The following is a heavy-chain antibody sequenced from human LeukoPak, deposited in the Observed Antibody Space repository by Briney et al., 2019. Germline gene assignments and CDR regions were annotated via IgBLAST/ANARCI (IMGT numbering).Heavy chain of an antibody. CDR3: ARGVRMIVVVITEYFDY. D-gene: IGHD3-22*01. Sequence: SETLSLTCAVSGGSISSGGYYWSWIRQHPGKGLEWIGYIYYSGSTYYNPSLKSRVTISVDTSKNQLSLKLSSVTAADTAVYYCARGVRMIVVVITEYFDYWGQGTLVTVSS. CDR2: IYYSGST. CDR1: GGSISSGGYY. V-gene: IGHV4-31*11. J-gene: IGHJ4*02.